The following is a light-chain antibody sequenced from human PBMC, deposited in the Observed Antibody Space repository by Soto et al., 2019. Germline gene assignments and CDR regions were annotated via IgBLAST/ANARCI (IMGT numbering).Light chain of an antibody. J-gene: IGKJ2*01. V-gene: IGKV1-5*03. CDR1: QSISSW. CDR3: QQYNSYSNT. CDR2: KAS. Sequence: DIQMTQSPSTLSASVGDRVTITCRASQSISSWLAWYQQKPGKAPKLLIYKASSLESGVPSRFSGSGSETDFTLTISSLQPDDFAPYYCQQYNSYSNTFGHGTKLEIK.